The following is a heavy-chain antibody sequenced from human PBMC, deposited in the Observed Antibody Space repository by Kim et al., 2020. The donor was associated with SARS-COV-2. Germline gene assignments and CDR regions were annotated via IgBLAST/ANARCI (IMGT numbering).Heavy chain of an antibody. CDR2: NQ. J-gene: IGHJ6*02. CDR3: AKAAGRGGMDI. D-gene: IGHD3-10*01. V-gene: IGHV3-30*02. Sequence: NQYNADSVRGRFTISRENSNNTLYLERNSLRAEDTAVYYCAKAAGRGGMDIWGQGTTVTVS.